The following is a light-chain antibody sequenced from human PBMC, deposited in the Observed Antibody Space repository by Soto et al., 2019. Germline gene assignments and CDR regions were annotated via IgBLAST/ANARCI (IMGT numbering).Light chain of an antibody. CDR2: EGT. J-gene: IGLJ1*01. CDR1: RRDVGGYNY. Sequence: QSVLTQPRSVSGSPGQSVTISCTGTRRDVGGYNYVSWYQQHPGKVPTVLIYEGTKRPSGVSNRFSGSKSGNTASLTISGLQTEDEADYYCYSFAGSTTFSYVFGPGTKLTVL. CDR3: YSFAGSTTFSYV. V-gene: IGLV2-11*01.